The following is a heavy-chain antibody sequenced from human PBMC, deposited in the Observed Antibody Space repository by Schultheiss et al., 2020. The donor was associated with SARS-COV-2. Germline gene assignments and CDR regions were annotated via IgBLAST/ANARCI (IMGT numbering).Heavy chain of an antibody. J-gene: IGHJ3*02. CDR1: GFRFIYDY. CDR3: ARGDYYDSSGYYIDAFDI. V-gene: IGHV3-11*04. D-gene: IGHD3-22*01. CDR2: ISSSGITI. Sequence: GESLKISCADSGFRFIYDYMNWVRQAPGKGLEWVSYISSSGITIYYADSVKGRFTISRDNAKNSLYLQMNSLRAEDTAVYYCARGDYYDSSGYYIDAFDIWGQGTMVTVS.